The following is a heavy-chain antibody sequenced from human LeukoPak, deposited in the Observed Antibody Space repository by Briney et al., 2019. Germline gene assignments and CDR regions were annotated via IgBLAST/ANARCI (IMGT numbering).Heavy chain of an antibody. Sequence: PSETLSLTCAVSGGSISSSNWWSWVLQAPGKGLEWIVEIYHSGSTNYNPSLKSRVTISVDKSKNQFSLKLSSVTAADTAVYYCAGPKTDSSSWYRGAFDIWGQGTMVTVSS. CDR1: GGSISSSNW. J-gene: IGHJ3*02. D-gene: IGHD6-13*01. CDR3: AGPKTDSSSWYRGAFDI. CDR2: IYHSGST. V-gene: IGHV4-4*02.